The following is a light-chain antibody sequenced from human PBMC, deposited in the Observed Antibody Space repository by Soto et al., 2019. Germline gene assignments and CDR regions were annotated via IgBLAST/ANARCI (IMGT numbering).Light chain of an antibody. CDR3: SAYAGRNPFV. J-gene: IGLJ1*01. Sequence: QSALAQPPSASGSPGQSVTISCTGTSSDVGDNYVSWYQQHLGKAPKLIIDEVTLRPSGVPDRFSGSKSGNTASLTVSGLRADDEAEYYCSAYAGRNPFVFGPGTTVTVL. V-gene: IGLV2-8*01. CDR1: SSDVGDNY. CDR2: EVT.